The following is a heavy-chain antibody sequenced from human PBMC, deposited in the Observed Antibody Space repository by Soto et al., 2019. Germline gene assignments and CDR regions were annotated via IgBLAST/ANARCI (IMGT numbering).Heavy chain of an antibody. CDR3: ARGGIAAAGPYYYYGMDV. J-gene: IGHJ6*02. CDR2: IYHSGST. D-gene: IGHD6-13*01. Sequence: SETLSLTCAVSGGSISSGGYSWSWIRQPPGKGLEWIGYIYHSGSTYYNPSLKSRVTISVDRSKNQFSLKLSSVTAADTAVYYCARGGIAAAGPYYYYGMDVWGQGTTVTVSS. CDR1: GGSISSGGYS. V-gene: IGHV4-30-2*01.